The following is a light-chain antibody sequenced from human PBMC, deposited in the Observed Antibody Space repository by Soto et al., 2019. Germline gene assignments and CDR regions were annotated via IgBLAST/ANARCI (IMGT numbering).Light chain of an antibody. Sequence: DLQMTQSPSSLSASVGDRVTVTCQASQDISNYLNWYQQKPGKAPKLLIYDASNLETGVPSRFSGSGSGTAFTFTISSLQPEDIATYYCQQYDNLPITFGQGTRLDIK. CDR2: DAS. V-gene: IGKV1-33*01. CDR3: QQYDNLPIT. J-gene: IGKJ5*01. CDR1: QDISNY.